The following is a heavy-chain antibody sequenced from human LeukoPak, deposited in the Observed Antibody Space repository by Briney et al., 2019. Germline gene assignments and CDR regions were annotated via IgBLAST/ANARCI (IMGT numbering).Heavy chain of an antibody. D-gene: IGHD2-2*02. V-gene: IGHV4-30-4*01. CDR3: ARGSANSRGYCSSTSCYTDY. Sequence: PSETLSLTCTVSGGSISSGDHYWSWIRQPPGKGLEWIGYIYYSGSTYYNPSLKSRVTISVDTSKNQFSLKLSSVTAADTAVYYCARGSANSRGYCSSTSCYTDYWGQGTLVTVSS. CDR1: GGSISSGDHY. J-gene: IGHJ4*02. CDR2: IYYSGST.